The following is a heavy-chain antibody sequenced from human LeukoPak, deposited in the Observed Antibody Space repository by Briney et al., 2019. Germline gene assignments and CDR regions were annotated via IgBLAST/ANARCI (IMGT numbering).Heavy chain of an antibody. CDR2: IGAYNGNT. J-gene: IGHJ6*02. D-gene: IGHD3-10*01. CDR3: ASATVRSYYYGMDV. V-gene: IGHV1-18*01. Sequence: ASVKVSCKASGYTFTSYGISWVRQAPGQGLEWMGWIGAYNGNTNYAQKLQGRVTMTTDTSTSTAYVELRSLRSDDTAVYYCASATVRSYYYGMDVWGQGTTVTVSS. CDR1: GYTFTSYG.